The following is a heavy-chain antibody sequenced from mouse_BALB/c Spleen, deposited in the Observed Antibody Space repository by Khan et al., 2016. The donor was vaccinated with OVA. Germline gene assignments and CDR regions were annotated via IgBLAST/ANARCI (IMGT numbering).Heavy chain of an antibody. CDR2: IHYSGRT. V-gene: IGHV3-1*02. CDR3: AGAFPNY. J-gene: IGHJ3*01. Sequence: EVQLQESGPDLVKPSQSLSLTCTVTGYSITSGYNWHWIRKFPGNKLEWMGYIHYSGRTNYNPSLKSRISITRDTSKNQFFLQLNSVTSEDTATYYCAGAFPNYWGQGTLVTVSA. CDR1: GYSITSGYN.